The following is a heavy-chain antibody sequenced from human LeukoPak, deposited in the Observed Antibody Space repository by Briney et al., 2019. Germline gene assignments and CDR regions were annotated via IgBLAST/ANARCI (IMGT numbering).Heavy chain of an antibody. CDR1: GFTFSKHW. CDR3: AREELEIDY. Sequence: GGSLRLSCAASGFTFSKHWMHWVRQAPGKGLEWVSVIYSGGSTYYADSVKGRFTISRDNSKNTLYLQMNSLRAEDTAVYYCAREELEIDYWGQGTLVTVSS. D-gene: IGHD1-1*01. CDR2: IYSGGST. J-gene: IGHJ4*02. V-gene: IGHV3-53*01.